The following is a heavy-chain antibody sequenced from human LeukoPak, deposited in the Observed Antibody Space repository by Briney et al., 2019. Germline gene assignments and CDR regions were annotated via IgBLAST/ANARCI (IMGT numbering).Heavy chain of an antibody. V-gene: IGHV3-48*03. J-gene: IGHJ6*03. D-gene: IGHD2-2*02. CDR1: GFTFSNYE. Sequence: PGGSLRLSCAASGFTFSNYEMNWVRQAPGKGLEWVSYISSSGSSIYYADSVKGRFTISRDNAKNSLYLQMNSLRAEDTAVYYCAREGEEYCSSTSCYRNYMDVWGKGTTVTVSS. CDR3: AREGEEYCSSTSCYRNYMDV. CDR2: ISSSGSSI.